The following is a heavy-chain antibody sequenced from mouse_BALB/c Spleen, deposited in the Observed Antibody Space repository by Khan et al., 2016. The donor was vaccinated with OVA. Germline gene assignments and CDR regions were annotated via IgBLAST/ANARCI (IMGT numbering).Heavy chain of an antibody. CDR3: GRFFSHLYGIGWFVY. D-gene: IGHD1-1*01. CDR1: GFNIKDTY. V-gene: IGHV14-3*02. CDR2: IDPANGET. Sequence: VQLQQSGAELVKPGASVRLSCTASGFNIKDTYIHWVKQRPEQGLEWIGRIDPANGETKNDPKLQDKATIKADTSSNTAYLQLSSLTSEDTAVYSCGRFFSHLYGIGWFVYWGQGTLVTVSA. J-gene: IGHJ3*01.